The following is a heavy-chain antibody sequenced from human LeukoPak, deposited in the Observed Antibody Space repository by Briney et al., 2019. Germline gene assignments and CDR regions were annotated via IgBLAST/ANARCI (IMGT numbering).Heavy chain of an antibody. J-gene: IGHJ4*02. CDR1: GFTFSIYS. CDR2: IKQDGSEK. CDR3: AREGLWFGELLPYY. D-gene: IGHD3-10*01. V-gene: IGHV3-7*01. Sequence: GGSLRLSSAASGFTFSIYSMNWVRQAPGKGLEWVANIKQDGSEKYYVDSVKGRFTISRDNAKNSLYLQMNSLRAEDTAVYYCAREGLWFGELLPYYWGQGTLVTVSS.